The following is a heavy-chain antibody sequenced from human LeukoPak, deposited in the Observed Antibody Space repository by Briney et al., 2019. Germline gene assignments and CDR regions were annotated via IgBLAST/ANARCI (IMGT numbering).Heavy chain of an antibody. V-gene: IGHV4-34*01. D-gene: IGHD3-22*01. CDR2: INHSGST. J-gene: IGHJ6*03. CDR1: GESFSAYY. Sequence: SETLSLTCAVYGESFSAYYWTWIRQPPGKGLEWIGEINHSGSTNYNPSLKSRVTMSVDTSKTQFSLQLSSVTAADTAVYYCARFPMVAVAYRYYYMDVWGKGTTVTVPS. CDR3: ARFPMVAVAYRYYYMDV.